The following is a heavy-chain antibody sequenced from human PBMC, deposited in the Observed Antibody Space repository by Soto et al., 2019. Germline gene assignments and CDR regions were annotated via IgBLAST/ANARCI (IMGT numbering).Heavy chain of an antibody. CDR3: EAGSYYNDDYFDY. D-gene: IGHD3-10*01. CDR1: GFTFSSYS. J-gene: IGHJ4*02. Sequence: LILSCAASGFTFSSYSMDWVRQAPGKGLEWVSSISSSSSYIYYADSVKGRFTISRDNAKNSLYLQMNSLRAEDTAVYYCEAGSYYNDDYFDYWGQGTLVTVSS. CDR2: ISSSSSYI. V-gene: IGHV3-21*01.